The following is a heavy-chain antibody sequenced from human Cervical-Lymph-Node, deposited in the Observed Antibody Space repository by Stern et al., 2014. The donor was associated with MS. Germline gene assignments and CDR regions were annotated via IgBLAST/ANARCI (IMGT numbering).Heavy chain of an antibody. J-gene: IGHJ6*02. CDR3: ARATSTPSVTTPYYGLDV. D-gene: IGHD4-17*01. CDR1: GFTFSNHA. V-gene: IGHV3-30*04. Sequence: QVQLVESGGGVVQPGRSLRLSCVVSGFTFSNHAMHWVRQAPGKGLEWVTVISYDGRNEYYTDSVQGRFTVSRDHYTNTLYLQMTSLRPADTAVYYCARATSTPSVTTPYYGLDVWGQGPPVPVSS. CDR2: ISYDGRNE.